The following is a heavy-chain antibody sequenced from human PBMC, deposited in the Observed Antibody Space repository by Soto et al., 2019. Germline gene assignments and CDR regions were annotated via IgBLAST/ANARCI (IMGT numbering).Heavy chain of an antibody. Sequence: VQLVESGGGLVQPGRSLRLSCAASGFTFDDYAMHWVRQAPGKGLEWVSGISWNSGSIGYADSVKGRFTISRDNANNSLHLQMNSLTAQDTALYYCAKDRYSNYRGLFDYWGQGTLVTVSS. J-gene: IGHJ4*02. D-gene: IGHD4-4*01. CDR2: ISWNSGSI. CDR3: AKDRYSNYRGLFDY. CDR1: GFTFDDYA. V-gene: IGHV3-9*01.